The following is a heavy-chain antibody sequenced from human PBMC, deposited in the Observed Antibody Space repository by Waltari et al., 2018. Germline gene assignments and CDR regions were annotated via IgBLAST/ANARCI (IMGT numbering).Heavy chain of an antibody. CDR1: GGTFSSYA. CDR2: IIPILGIA. Sequence: QVQLVQSGAEVKKPGSSVKVSCKASGGTFSSYAISWVRQAPGQGLEWMGRIIPILGIANYAQKFQGRVTITADKSTSTAYMELSSLRSEDTAVYYCARATWGLGQQLAYYYGMDVWGQGTTVTVSS. D-gene: IGHD6-13*01. J-gene: IGHJ6*01. CDR3: ARATWGLGQQLAYYYGMDV. V-gene: IGHV1-69*04.